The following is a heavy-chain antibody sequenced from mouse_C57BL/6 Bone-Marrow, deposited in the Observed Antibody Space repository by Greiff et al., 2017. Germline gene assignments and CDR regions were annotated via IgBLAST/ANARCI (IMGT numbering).Heavy chain of an antibody. CDR1: GYTFTDYE. V-gene: IGHV1-15*01. Sequence: QVQLQQSGAELVRPGASVTLSCKASGYTFTDYEMHWVKQTPVQGLEWIGAIDPETGGTAYNQKFKGKAILTADKSTSTAYMELLILTSADSAVYYFTSDGYYDYAMDYWGQGTSVTVSS. J-gene: IGHJ4*01. CDR2: IDPETGGT. D-gene: IGHD2-3*01. CDR3: TSDGYYDYAMDY.